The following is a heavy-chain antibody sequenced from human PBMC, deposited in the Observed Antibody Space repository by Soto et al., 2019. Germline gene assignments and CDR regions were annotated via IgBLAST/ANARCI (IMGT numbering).Heavy chain of an antibody. V-gene: IGHV1-2*02. CDR1: GYTFTSYY. Sequence: QVQLVQSGAEVKEPGDSVRVSCEAAGYTFTSYYIHWVRQAPGQGLEWMGWINPKFGDTTYAQDFQDRVSMTRDMSISTVYMELSRLTSYDTAKYYCARNMDYYYGPGSGNGHGFWGQGTTVPVFS. D-gene: IGHD3-10*01. J-gene: IGHJ6*02. CDR3: ARNMDYYYGPGSGNGHGF. CDR2: INPKFGDT.